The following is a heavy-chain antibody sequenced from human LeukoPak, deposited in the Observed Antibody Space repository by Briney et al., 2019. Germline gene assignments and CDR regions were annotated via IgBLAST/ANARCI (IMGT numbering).Heavy chain of an antibody. CDR1: GYTFTSYY. CDR2: INPSGGST. CDR3: ARTQRSIAVAGTGIDY. D-gene: IGHD6-19*01. Sequence: GASVKVSCKASGYTFTSYYMHWVRQAPGQGLEWMGLINPSGGSTSYAQKFQGRVTMTRDTSTSTAYMELSSLRSEDTAVYYCARTQRSIAVAGTGIDYWGQGTLVTVSS. J-gene: IGHJ4*02. V-gene: IGHV1-46*01.